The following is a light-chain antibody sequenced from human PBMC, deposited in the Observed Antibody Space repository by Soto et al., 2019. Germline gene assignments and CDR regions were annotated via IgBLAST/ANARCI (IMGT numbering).Light chain of an antibody. Sequence: DIQVTQSPSSLSASVGDRVTITCRASQTISSWLAWYQQKPGKAPKLLIYKASTLKSGVPSRFSGSGSGTEFTLTISSLQTDDFATYYCQHYNSYSEAFGQVTKVDIK. CDR2: KAS. CDR1: QTISSW. J-gene: IGKJ1*01. CDR3: QHYNSYSEA. V-gene: IGKV1-5*03.